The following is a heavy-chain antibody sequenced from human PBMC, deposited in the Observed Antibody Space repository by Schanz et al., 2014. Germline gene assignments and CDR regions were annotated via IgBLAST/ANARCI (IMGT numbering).Heavy chain of an antibody. Sequence: QVQLVQSEAEVKKPGSSVKVSCKASGYTFVSYSMHWVRQAPGQGLEWMGIINPSGGGTSYALRFQDRVTVTRDTSRSTVYMELSSLRSEDTAVYYCARGGYSSGWYDRDIAHFDYWGQGTLVTVSS. J-gene: IGHJ4*02. CDR2: INPSGGGT. CDR1: GYTFVSYS. V-gene: IGHV1-46*01. CDR3: ARGGYSSGWYDRDIAHFDY. D-gene: IGHD6-19*01.